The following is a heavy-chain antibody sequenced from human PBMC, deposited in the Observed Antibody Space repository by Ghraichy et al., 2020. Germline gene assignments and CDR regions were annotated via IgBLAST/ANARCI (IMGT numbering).Heavy chain of an antibody. D-gene: IGHD1-14*01. CDR2: IYYSGIT. J-gene: IGHJ5*02. V-gene: IGHV4-39*01. Sequence: SETLSLTCTVSDASISSPGSFWGWIRQPPGKGLDWIGTIYYSGITFYTPSLKSRVTISLDTSKNQFSLRLGSVTAADPAVYFCAKGPNGNRPAGWFDPWGQGTLVTVSS. CDR1: DASISSPGSF. CDR3: AKGPNGNRPAGWFDP.